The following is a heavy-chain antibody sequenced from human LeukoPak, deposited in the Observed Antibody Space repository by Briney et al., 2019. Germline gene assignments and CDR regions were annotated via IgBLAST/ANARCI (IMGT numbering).Heavy chain of an antibody. V-gene: IGHV1-2*02. CDR3: ARDSGSTGSDAFDI. J-gene: IGHJ3*02. CDR1: GYTFTGYY. D-gene: IGHD2-2*01. Sequence: ASVKVSCKASGYTFTGYYMHWVRQAPGQGLEWMGWINPNSGGTNYAQKFQGRVTMTRDTSISTAYMELSRLRSDDTAVYYCARDSGSTGSDAFDIWGQGTMVTVSS. CDR2: INPNSGGT.